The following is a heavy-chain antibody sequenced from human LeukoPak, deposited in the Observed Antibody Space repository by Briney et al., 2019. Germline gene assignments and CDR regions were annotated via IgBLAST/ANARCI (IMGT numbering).Heavy chain of an antibody. Sequence: PGGSLRLSCAAYGFTFSSYWMSWVRQAPGKGREWVANIKQDGSEKYYVDSVKGRFNISRDNAKNSMYLQMNSLRAEDTAVYYCARGVRGYEKRAHYYYYYYYMDVWGKGTTVTVSS. CDR1: GFTFSSYW. CDR3: ARGVRGYEKRAHYYYYYYYMDV. CDR2: IKQDGSEK. D-gene: IGHD5-12*01. J-gene: IGHJ6*03. V-gene: IGHV3-7*01.